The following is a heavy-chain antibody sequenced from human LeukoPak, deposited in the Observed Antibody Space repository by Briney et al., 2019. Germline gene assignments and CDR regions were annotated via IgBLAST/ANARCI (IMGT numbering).Heavy chain of an antibody. J-gene: IGHJ4*02. CDR2: INHSGST. D-gene: IGHD3-10*01. V-gene: IGHV4-34*01. CDR3: ARGHITMPSPPKKGRYYFDY. Sequence: SETLSLTCAVYGGSFSGYYWSWIRQPPGKGLEWIGEINHSGSTNYNPSLKSRVTISVDTSKNQFSLKLSSVTAADTAVYYCARGHITMPSPPKKGRYYFDYWGQGTLVTVSS. CDR1: GGSFSGYY.